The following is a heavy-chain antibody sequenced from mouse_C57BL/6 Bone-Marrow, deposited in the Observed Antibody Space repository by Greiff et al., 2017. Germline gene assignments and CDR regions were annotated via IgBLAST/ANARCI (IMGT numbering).Heavy chain of an antibody. V-gene: IGHV1-55*01. CDR3: ARSDGYYVSFDFGY. J-gene: IGHJ2*01. CDR2: IYPGSGST. D-gene: IGHD2-3*01. CDR1: GYTFTSYW. Sequence: QVQLQQPGAELVKPGASVKMSCKASGYTFTSYWITWVKQRPGQGLEWIGDIYPGSGSTNYNEKFKSKATLTVDTSSSTAYMQRSSLTSEDSEVSYCARSDGYYVSFDFGYWGQGTTLTVSS.